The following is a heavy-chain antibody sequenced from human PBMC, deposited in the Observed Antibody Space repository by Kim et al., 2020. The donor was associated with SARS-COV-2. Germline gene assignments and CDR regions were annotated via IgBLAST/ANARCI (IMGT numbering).Heavy chain of an antibody. V-gene: IGHV1-24*01. D-gene: IGHD6-6*01. CDR3: ATAPALVRDGWFDP. CDR1: GYTLTELS. CDR2: FDPEDGET. J-gene: IGHJ5*02. Sequence: ASVKVSCKVSGYTLTELSMHWVRQAPGKELEWMGGFDPEDGETIYAQKFQGRVTMTEDTSTDTAYMELSSLRSDDTAVYYCATAPALVRDGWFDPWGQGTLVTVSS.